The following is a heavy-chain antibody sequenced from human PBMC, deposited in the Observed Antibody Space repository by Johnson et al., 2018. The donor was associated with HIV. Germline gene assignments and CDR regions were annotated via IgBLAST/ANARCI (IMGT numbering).Heavy chain of an antibody. J-gene: IGHJ3*02. CDR1: GFTFSSYA. CDR2: ISYDGSNK. Sequence: VQLVESGGGLVKPGGSLRLSRAACGFTFSSYAMHWVRQAPGKGLEWVAVISYDGSNKYYADSVKGRFTISRDNSKNTLYLQMNSLRAEDTAVYYCARDPFGALDGDAFDIWGQGTMVTVSS. CDR3: ARDPFGALDGDAFDI. V-gene: IGHV3-30*04. D-gene: IGHD3-10*01.